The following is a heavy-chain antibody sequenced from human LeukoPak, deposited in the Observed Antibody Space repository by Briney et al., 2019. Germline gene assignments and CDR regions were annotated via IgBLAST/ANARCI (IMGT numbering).Heavy chain of an antibody. CDR3: ARGGSSSWYIGLDY. CDR1: GFTFSSYW. V-gene: IGHV3-74*01. CDR2: TNNDGRST. J-gene: IGHJ4*02. D-gene: IGHD6-13*01. Sequence: GGSLRLSCAASGFTFSSYWMHWVRQAAGKGLVWVSRTNNDGRSTSYADSVKGRFTISRDNAKNTLYLQMKSLRAEDTAVYYCARGGSSSWYIGLDYWGQGTLVTVSS.